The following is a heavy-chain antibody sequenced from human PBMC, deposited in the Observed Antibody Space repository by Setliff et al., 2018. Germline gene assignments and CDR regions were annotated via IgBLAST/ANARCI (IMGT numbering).Heavy chain of an antibody. Sequence: GESLKISCKGSGYSFTSYWIGWVRQMPGKGLECMGIIYPGDSDTRYSPSFQGQVTISADKSISTAYLQWSSLKASDTAMYYCARQAVAGSDAFDIWGQGTMVTVSS. CDR3: ARQAVAGSDAFDI. CDR2: IYPGDSDT. CDR1: GYSFTSYW. D-gene: IGHD6-19*01. J-gene: IGHJ3*02. V-gene: IGHV5-51*01.